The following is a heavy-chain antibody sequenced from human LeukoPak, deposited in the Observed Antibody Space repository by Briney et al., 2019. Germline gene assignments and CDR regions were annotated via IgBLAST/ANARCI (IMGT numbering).Heavy chain of an antibody. Sequence: SETLSLTCTVSGGSISSYYWSCIRQPAGKGLEWIGRIYTSGSTNYNPSLKSRVTMSVDTSKNQFSLKLSSVTAADTAVYYCARGLELPTPYFDYWGQGTLVTVSS. CDR2: IYTSGST. CDR1: GGSISSYY. D-gene: IGHD1-7*01. J-gene: IGHJ4*02. CDR3: ARGLELPTPYFDY. V-gene: IGHV4-4*07.